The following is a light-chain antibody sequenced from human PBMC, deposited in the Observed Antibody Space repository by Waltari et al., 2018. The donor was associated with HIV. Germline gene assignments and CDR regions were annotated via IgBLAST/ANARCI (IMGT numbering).Light chain of an antibody. V-gene: IGLV2-11*01. CDR2: DVN. CDR3: CSYAGSYTEI. J-gene: IGLJ2*01. CDR1: SRDIGGYDY. Sequence: QSALTQPASVAGSPGQSITISCPGTSRDIGGYDYVSWYQQHPGKAPKPMIFDVNKRPSGVPARFSGSKSGHTASLTISGLQADDEADYYCCSYAGSYTEIFGGGTKLTVL.